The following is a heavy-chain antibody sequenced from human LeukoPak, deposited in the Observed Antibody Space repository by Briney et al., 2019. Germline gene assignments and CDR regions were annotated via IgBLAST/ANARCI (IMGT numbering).Heavy chain of an antibody. J-gene: IGHJ3*02. V-gene: IGHV4-59*01. CDR3: ARGNYYDSSGYYPDAFDI. Sequence: PSETLSLTCTVSGGSISSYYWSWIRQPPGKGLEWIGYIYYSGSTNYNPSLKSRVTISVDTSKNQFSLKLSSVIAADTAVYYCARGNYYDSSGYYPDAFDIWGQGTMVTVSS. D-gene: IGHD3-22*01. CDR2: IYYSGST. CDR1: GGSISSYY.